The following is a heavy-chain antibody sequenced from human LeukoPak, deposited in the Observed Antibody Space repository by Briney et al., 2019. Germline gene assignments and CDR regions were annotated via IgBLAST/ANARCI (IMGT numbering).Heavy chain of an antibody. V-gene: IGHV3-74*01. Sequence: GGSLRLSCAASGFTFNNFWMYWVRQAPGKGLVWVSRINSDGTSTSYADSVKGRFAISRDNAKDTLFLQMNSLRAEDTALYYCTRDFRNLGFDYWGQGTLVTVS. J-gene: IGHJ4*02. CDR3: TRDFRNLGFDY. D-gene: IGHD1-14*01. CDR2: INSDGTST. CDR1: GFTFNNFW.